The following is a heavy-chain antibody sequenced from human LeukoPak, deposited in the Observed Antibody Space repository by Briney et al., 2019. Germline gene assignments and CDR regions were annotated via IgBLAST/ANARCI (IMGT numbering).Heavy chain of an antibody. CDR3: ARAGGRITIFGVVIPRGVRNWFDP. J-gene: IGHJ5*02. Sequence: ASVKVSCKVSGYSLTELSMHWVRQTLGKGLEWMGAFDPGDAETIFAQKFQGRVTLTEDTSTDTAYMELTSLRAEDTAVYYCARAGGRITIFGVVIPRGVRNWFDPWGQGTLVTVSS. CDR1: GYSLTELS. V-gene: IGHV1-24*01. D-gene: IGHD3-3*01. CDR2: FDPGDAET.